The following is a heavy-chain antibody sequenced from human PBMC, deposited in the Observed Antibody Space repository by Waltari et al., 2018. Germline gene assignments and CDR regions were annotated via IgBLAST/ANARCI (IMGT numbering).Heavy chain of an antibody. CDR2: SNSEGSGP. CDR1: GFTFSRYW. Sequence: EVQLVESGGGLVQPGGSLRLSCAASGFTFSRYWMHWVRQAPGKGLVWVSGSNSEGSGPIYADSVKGRFTISRDNAKNTLYLQLNSLRVEDTAVYYCAREPSPDSSGYFYYYMDVWGKGTTVTVSS. CDR3: AREPSPDSSGYFYYYMDV. J-gene: IGHJ6*03. D-gene: IGHD3-22*01. V-gene: IGHV3-74*01.